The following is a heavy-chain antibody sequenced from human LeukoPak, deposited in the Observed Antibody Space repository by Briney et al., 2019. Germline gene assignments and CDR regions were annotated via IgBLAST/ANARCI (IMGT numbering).Heavy chain of an antibody. D-gene: IGHD3-22*01. CDR3: ARTLSGITMIVVVTLDY. CDR2: ISAYNGNT. Sequence: APVKVSSKASGYTFTSYGISWVRQAPGHGLEWMGWISAYNGNTNYAQKLQGRVTMTTDTSTSTAYMELRSLGSDDTAVYYCARTLSGITMIVVVTLDYWGQGTLVTVSS. J-gene: IGHJ4*02. CDR1: GYTFTSYG. V-gene: IGHV1-18*01.